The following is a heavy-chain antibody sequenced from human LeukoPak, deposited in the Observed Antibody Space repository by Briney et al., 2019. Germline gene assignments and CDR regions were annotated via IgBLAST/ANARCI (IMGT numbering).Heavy chain of an antibody. Sequence: GGSLRLSCAASDFTFSNAWINWVRQAPGKGLEWVGRIKSKTDGGTSDYAAPVKGRFIISRDDSKNMLYLQMNSLRTEDTAVYYCTTDGLKVTNGWGQGTLVTVSS. CDR2: IKSKTDGGTS. CDR3: TTDGLKVTNG. V-gene: IGHV3-15*07. D-gene: IGHD2-8*01. CDR1: DFTFSNAW. J-gene: IGHJ4*02.